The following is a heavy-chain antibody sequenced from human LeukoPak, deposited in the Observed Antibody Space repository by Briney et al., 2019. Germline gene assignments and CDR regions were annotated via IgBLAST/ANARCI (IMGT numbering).Heavy chain of an antibody. CDR2: IDGSAGST. J-gene: IGHJ4*02. CDR1: GFTFSSYA. V-gene: IGHV3-23*01. Sequence: GGSLRLSCAASGFTFSSYAMSWVRQAPGKGREWVSGIDGSAGSTYYADSVKGRFTISRDNSKNTPYLQMNSLRAEDTAVYYCAKDRSGYSGYGFDYWGQGSLVTVSS. CDR3: AKDRSGYSGYGFDY. D-gene: IGHD5-12*01.